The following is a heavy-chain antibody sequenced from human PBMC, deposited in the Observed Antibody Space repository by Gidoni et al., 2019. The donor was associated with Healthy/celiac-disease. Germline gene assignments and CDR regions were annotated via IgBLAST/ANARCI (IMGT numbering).Heavy chain of an antibody. CDR3: ARLNYGDFHYYYYGMDV. J-gene: IGHJ6*02. CDR1: GFTFSSYA. CDR2: ISYDGSNK. D-gene: IGHD4-17*01. Sequence: QVQLVESGGGVVQPGRSLRLSCAASGFTFSSYAMHWVRQAPGKGLEWVAVISYDGSNKYYADSVKGRFTISRDNSKNTLYLQMNSLRAEDTAVYYCARLNYGDFHYYYYGMDVWGQGTTVTVSS. V-gene: IGHV3-30*01.